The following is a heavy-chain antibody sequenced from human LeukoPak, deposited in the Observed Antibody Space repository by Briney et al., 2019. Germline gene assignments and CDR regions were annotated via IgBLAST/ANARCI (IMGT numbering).Heavy chain of an antibody. CDR2: ISGRGGST. CDR3: GRDGFIGFIYYYYCMVV. D-gene: IGHD5-12*01. J-gene: IGHJ6*03. Sequence: PGRSLRLSCAASGFTFSSYGMSWVRQAPEKGLEWVSAISGRGGSTSYADSAKARFTISRDNSKNPLSRQLNSLRAGPTAALHCGRDGFIGFIYYYYCMVVWGKGTTVTVSS. V-gene: IGHV3-23*01. CDR1: GFTFSSYG.